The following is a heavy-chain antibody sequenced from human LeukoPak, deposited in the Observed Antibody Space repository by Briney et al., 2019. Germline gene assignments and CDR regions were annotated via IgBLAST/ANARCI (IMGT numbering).Heavy chain of an antibody. J-gene: IGHJ6*03. CDR3: ARSRRGQFRIILALYYYYYMDV. Sequence: ASVKVSCKASGGTFSSYTISWVRQAPGQGLEWMGRIIPILGIANYAQKFQGRVTITADKSTSTAYMELSSLRSEDTAVYYCARSRRGQFRIILALYYYYYMDVWGKGTTVTVSS. V-gene: IGHV1-69*02. CDR1: GGTFSSYT. CDR2: IIPILGIA. D-gene: IGHD1-14*01.